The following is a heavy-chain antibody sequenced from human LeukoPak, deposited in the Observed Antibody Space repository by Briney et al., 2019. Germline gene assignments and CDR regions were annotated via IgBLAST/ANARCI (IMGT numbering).Heavy chain of an antibody. J-gene: IGHJ4*02. CDR1: GFTFSSYA. V-gene: IGHV3-23*01. Sequence: GGSLRLSCAASGFTFSSYAMSWVRQAPGKGLVWVSTISGGSGSTYCADSVKGRFTISRDNSKNTLYLQMNSLRDEDTAVYYCAKHRFESGGYHSTDWGQGTLVTVSS. CDR2: ISGGSGST. D-gene: IGHD3-22*01. CDR3: AKHRFESGGYHSTD.